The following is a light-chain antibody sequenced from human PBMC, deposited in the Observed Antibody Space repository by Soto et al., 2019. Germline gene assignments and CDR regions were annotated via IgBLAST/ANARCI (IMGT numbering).Light chain of an antibody. V-gene: IGKV1-5*03. CDR3: QQYETFSGT. Sequence: DIQMTQSPSTLSGSVGDRVTITCRASQTISSWLAWYQQKPGKAPKLLIYKASTLKSGVPSRFSVSGSGTEFTLTISSLQPDDFATYYCQQYETFSGTFGPGTKVDIK. J-gene: IGKJ1*01. CDR2: KAS. CDR1: QTISSW.